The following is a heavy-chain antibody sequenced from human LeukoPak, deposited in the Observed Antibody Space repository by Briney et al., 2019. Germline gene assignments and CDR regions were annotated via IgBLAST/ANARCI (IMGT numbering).Heavy chain of an antibody. CDR1: GGSISSYY. V-gene: IGHV4-4*07. CDR3: ARDNDFFDY. J-gene: IGHJ4*02. Sequence: SGTLSLTCTVSGGSISSYYWSCIRQPAGRGVEWIGRIHSSGNTHYNPSLKSRVTMSLDTSKNQFSLKLTSVTAADTAVYYCARDNDFFDYWGQGTLVTVSS. CDR2: IHSSGNT.